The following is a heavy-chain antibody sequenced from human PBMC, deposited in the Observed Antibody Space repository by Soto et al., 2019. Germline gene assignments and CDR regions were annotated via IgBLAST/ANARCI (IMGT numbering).Heavy chain of an antibody. CDR2: INAGNGNT. D-gene: IGHD3-22*01. CDR1: GYTFTSYA. CDR3: AKDYYDSSGYYPPALLFDY. Sequence: QVQLVQSGAEVKKPGASVKVSCKASGYTFTSYAMHWVRQAPGQRLEWTGWINAGNGNTKYSQKFQGRVTITRDTSASTAYMELSSLRSEDTAVYYCAKDYYDSSGYYPPALLFDYWGQGTLVTVSS. V-gene: IGHV1-3*01. J-gene: IGHJ4*02.